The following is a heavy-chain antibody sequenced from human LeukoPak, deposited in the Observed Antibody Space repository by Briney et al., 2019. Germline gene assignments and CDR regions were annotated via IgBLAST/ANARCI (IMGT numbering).Heavy chain of an antibody. D-gene: IGHD1-1*01. CDR2: IIPILGIA. V-gene: IGHV1-69*04. CDR3: ARDLERTSFPFDP. J-gene: IGHJ5*02. CDR1: GGTFSSYT. Sequence: SVKVSCKASGGTFSSYTIRWLRQAPGQGLEWMGRIIPILGIANYAQKFQGRVTITADKSTSTAYMELSSLRSEDTAVYYCARDLERTSFPFDPWGQGTLVTVSS.